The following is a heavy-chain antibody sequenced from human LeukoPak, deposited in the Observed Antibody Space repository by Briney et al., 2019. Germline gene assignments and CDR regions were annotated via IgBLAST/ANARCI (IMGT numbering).Heavy chain of an antibody. CDR1: GGSFSGYY. D-gene: IGHD6-19*01. V-gene: IGHV4-59*01. Sequence: SETLSLTCAVYGGSFSGYYWSWIRQPPGKGLEWIGYIYYSGSTNYNPSLKSRVTISVDTSKNQFSLKLSSVTAADTAVYYCARGIAVASDYWGQGTLVTVSS. CDR3: ARGIAVASDY. J-gene: IGHJ4*02. CDR2: IYYSGST.